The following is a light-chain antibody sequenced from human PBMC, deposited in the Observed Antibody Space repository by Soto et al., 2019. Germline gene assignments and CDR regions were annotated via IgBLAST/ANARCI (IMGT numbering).Light chain of an antibody. Sequence: DIQMNQSPSSLSASVGDRVTITCRASQSISSYLNWYQQKPGKAPNCLCYPASSLQGVVPSRFSGPGSGPDFTLTISTLQHADFATYYCQQSYSTPVTFGPGTKVHIK. CDR3: QQSYSTPVT. J-gene: IGKJ3*01. V-gene: IGKV1-39*01. CDR2: PAS. CDR1: QSISSY.